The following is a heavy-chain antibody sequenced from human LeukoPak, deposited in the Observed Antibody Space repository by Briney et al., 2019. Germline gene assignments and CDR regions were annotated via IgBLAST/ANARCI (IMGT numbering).Heavy chain of an antibody. Sequence: ASVKVSCKASGGTFSSYAISWVRQAPGQGLESMGGIIPIFGTANYAQKFQGRVTITADKSTSTAYMELGSLRSEDTAVYYCARVPQNKYGIAAAADYWGQGTLVTVSS. D-gene: IGHD6-13*01. CDR1: GGTFSSYA. CDR2: IIPIFGTA. CDR3: ARVPQNKYGIAAAADY. V-gene: IGHV1-69*06. J-gene: IGHJ4*02.